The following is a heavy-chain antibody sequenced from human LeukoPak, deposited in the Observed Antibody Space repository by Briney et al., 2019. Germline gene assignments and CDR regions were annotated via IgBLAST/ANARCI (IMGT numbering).Heavy chain of an antibody. CDR3: AKGSCYDSSGSFYFDY. Sequence: GGSLKLSCAASGFTFSSYAMSWVRQAPGKGLEWVSGISGSGDNTYYADSVKGRFTISRDNSKNTLYVQVNSLGTEDTAAYYCAKGSCYDSSGSFYFDYWGQGTLVTVSS. V-gene: IGHV3-23*01. CDR2: ISGSGDNT. D-gene: IGHD3-22*01. CDR1: GFTFSSYA. J-gene: IGHJ4*02.